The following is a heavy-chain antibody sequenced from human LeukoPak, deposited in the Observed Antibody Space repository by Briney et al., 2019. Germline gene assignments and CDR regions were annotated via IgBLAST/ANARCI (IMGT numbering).Heavy chain of an antibody. CDR2: INWNGVST. V-gene: IGHV3-20*04. CDR1: GFTFDDYG. D-gene: IGHD4-11*01. J-gene: IGHJ6*03. CDR3: ARALSNYVDYHYYYYMDV. Sequence: GGSLRLSCAASGFTFDDYGMSWVRQAPGKGLEWVSGINWNGVSTSYVDSVKGRFTISRDNAKNSLYLQMNSLRAEDTALYYCARALSNYVDYHYYYYMDVWGKGAAVTVSS.